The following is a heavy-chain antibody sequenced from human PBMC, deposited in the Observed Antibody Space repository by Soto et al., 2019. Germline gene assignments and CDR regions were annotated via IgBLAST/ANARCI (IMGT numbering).Heavy chain of an antibody. CDR1: GGYISSNIYY. J-gene: IGHJ4*02. Sequence: QLQLQESGPGLVKPSETLSLTCTVSGGYISSNIYYWGWIRQPPGKGLEWIGNIHYSGSTYYDSSLQSRVTISIDTSKNQFSLKLSSVTATDTAVYYCASQHYYDSSGYYVVYWGQGTLVTVSS. CDR2: IHYSGST. CDR3: ASQHYYDSSGYYVVY. D-gene: IGHD3-22*01. V-gene: IGHV4-39*01.